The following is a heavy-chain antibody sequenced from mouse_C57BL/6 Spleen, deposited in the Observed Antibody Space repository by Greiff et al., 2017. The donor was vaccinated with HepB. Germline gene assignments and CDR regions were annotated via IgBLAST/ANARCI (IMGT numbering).Heavy chain of an antibody. CDR1: GYTFTDYE. V-gene: IGHV1-15*01. Sequence: QVQLQQSGAELVRPGASVTLSCKASGYTFTDYEMHWVKQTPVHGLEWIGAIDPETGGTAYNQKFKGKAILTADKSSSTAYMELRSLTSEDSAVYYCTRSTTTVLFDYWGQGTTLTVSS. D-gene: IGHD1-1*01. CDR3: TRSTTTVLFDY. CDR2: IDPETGGT. J-gene: IGHJ2*01.